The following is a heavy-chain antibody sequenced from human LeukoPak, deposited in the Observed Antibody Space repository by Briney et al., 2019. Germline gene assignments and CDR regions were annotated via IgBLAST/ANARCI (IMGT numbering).Heavy chain of an antibody. CDR3: TTDLYSGYDYDAFDI. CDR2: IKSKTNGETT. D-gene: IGHD5-12*01. V-gene: IGHV3-15*01. Sequence: GGSLRLSCAASGFTFNDAWMNWVRQAPGTGLEWAGRIKSKTNGETTDYAAPVKGRFIISRDDSKNTLYLQMNSLKTEDTAVYYCTTDLYSGYDYDAFDIWGQGTMVTVSS. J-gene: IGHJ3*02. CDR1: GFTFNDAW.